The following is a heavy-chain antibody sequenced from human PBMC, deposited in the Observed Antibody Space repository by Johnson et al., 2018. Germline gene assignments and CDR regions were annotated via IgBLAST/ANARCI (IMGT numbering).Heavy chain of an antibody. D-gene: IGHD7-27*01. J-gene: IGHJ1*01. V-gene: IGHV4-59*01. Sequence: QVQLQESGPGLVKPSETLSLTCTVSGGSISSYYWSWIRQPPGKGLEWIGYIYYSGSTNYNPPLKSRVTISVDTSKNQFSLKLRSVPAADTAVYNCARHGEKYFQHGGQGTLVTVSS. CDR2: IYYSGST. CDR3: ARHGEKYFQH. CDR1: GGSISSYY.